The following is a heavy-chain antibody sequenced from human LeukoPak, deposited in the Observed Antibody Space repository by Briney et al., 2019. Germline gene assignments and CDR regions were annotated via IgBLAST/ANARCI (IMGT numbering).Heavy chain of an antibody. CDR2: INHSGST. CDR3: ARVDGSGSYDY. V-gene: IGHV4-34*01. CDR1: GGSFSGYY. J-gene: IGHJ4*02. Sequence: PSETLSLTCAVYGGSFSGYYWSWIRQPPGKGLEWIGEINHSGSTNYNPSLKSRVTISVDTSKNQFSLKLSSVTAADTAVYYCARVDGSGSYDYWGQGTLVTVSS. D-gene: IGHD3-10*01.